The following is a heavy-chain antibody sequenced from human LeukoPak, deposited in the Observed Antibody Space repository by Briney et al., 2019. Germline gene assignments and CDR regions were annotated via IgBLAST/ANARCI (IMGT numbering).Heavy chain of an antibody. CDR2: ISYDGSNK. J-gene: IGHJ5*01. CDR1: GFTFRSYG. Sequence: PGRSLRLSCAASGFTFRSYGMHWVRQAPGKGLEWVAVISYDGSNKYYADSVKGRFTISRDNSKNTLYLQMNSLRAEDTAVYYCAKLPSSGLPPPDSWGQGTLVTVPS. D-gene: IGHD3-22*01. CDR3: AKLPSSGLPPPDS. V-gene: IGHV3-30*18.